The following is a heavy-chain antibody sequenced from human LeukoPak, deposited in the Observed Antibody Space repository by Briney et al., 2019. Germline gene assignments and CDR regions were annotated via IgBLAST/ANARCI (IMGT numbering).Heavy chain of an antibody. Sequence: GGSLRLSCAASRFTFSSYWMGWVRQAPGKGLEWVANIKQDGSEKYYVDSMKGRFTISRDNAKKSLYLQMNSLRTEDTAVYYCARGGSGNWNAPFDYWGQGTLVTVSS. V-gene: IGHV3-7*01. CDR2: IKQDGSEK. CDR1: RFTFSSYW. D-gene: IGHD1-1*01. CDR3: ARGGSGNWNAPFDY. J-gene: IGHJ4*02.